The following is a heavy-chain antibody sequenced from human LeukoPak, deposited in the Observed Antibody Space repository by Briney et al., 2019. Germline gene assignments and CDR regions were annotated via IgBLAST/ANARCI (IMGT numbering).Heavy chain of an antibody. CDR3: ARAVAAGTIYFDF. Sequence: GGSLRLSCAASDFIISDNYMTWVRQAPGKGLEWVSIIYPSGTTYYADSVKGRFTISRDNSKTTLILQMNSLRAEDTAIYYCARAVAAGTIYFDFWGQGVLVTVSS. V-gene: IGHV3-53*01. J-gene: IGHJ4*02. D-gene: IGHD6-13*01. CDR1: DFIISDNY. CDR2: IYPSGTT.